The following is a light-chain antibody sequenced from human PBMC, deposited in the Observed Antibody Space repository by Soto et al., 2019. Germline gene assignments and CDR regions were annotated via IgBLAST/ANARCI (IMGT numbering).Light chain of an antibody. J-gene: IGLJ1*01. CDR3: TSYTRSPLYV. Sequence: QSALTQPASVSGSPGQSITVSCTGTSSDIGGSNYVSWYQQHPGKAPRLIIYDVNNRPSGVSARFSGSKSGNTASLTISGLQAEDEADYYCTSYTRSPLYVFGPGTKVTVL. V-gene: IGLV2-14*03. CDR1: SSDIGGSNY. CDR2: DVN.